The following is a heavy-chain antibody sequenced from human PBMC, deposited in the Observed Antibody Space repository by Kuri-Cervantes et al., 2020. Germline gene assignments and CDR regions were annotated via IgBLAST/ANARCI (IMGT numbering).Heavy chain of an antibody. CDR2: IIPIFGTA. CDR1: GYTFTGYD. D-gene: IGHD1-1*01. J-gene: IGHJ4*02. CDR3: AKVSAPAHNINWPLDY. Sequence: SVKVSCKASGYTFTGYDINWVRQAPGQGLEWMGGIIPIFGTANYAQKFQGRVTITADKSTSTAYMELSSLRSEDTAVYYCAKVSAPAHNINWPLDYWGRGTLVTVSS. V-gene: IGHV1-69*06.